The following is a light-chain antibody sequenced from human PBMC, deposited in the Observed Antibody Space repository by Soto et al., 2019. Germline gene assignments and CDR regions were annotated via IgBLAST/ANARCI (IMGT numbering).Light chain of an antibody. CDR3: SAWDDSLSAYV. CDR1: SSNIGSDF. J-gene: IGLJ1*01. Sequence: QSVLTQPPSASGTPGQRVTISCSGSSSNIGSDFVYWYQQRPGTAPKLLIYHNYQRPSGVPDRFSGSKSGTSGSLAISDLRSEDEADYYCSAWDDSLSAYVFGAGTKLTVL. CDR2: HNY. V-gene: IGLV1-47*01.